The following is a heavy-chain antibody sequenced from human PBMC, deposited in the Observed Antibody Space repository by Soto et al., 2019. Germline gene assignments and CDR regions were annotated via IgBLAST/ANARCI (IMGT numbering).Heavy chain of an antibody. V-gene: IGHV4-31*03. CDR1: GGSISIGGYY. D-gene: IGHD3-22*01. CDR2: IYYSGST. Sequence: SETLSLTCTVSGGSISIGGYYWCWIRQHPGKGLEWIGYIYYSGSTYYNPSLKSRVTISVDTSKNQFSLKLSSVTAADTAVYYCARVLYDSIGYYHDYWGQGNMVTVSS. CDR3: ARVLYDSIGYYHDY. J-gene: IGHJ4*02.